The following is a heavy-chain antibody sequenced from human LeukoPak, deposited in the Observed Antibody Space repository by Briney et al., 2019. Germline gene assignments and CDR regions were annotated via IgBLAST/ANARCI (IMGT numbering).Heavy chain of an antibody. Sequence: GGSLRLSCAASGFTFSSYGMHWVRQAPGKGLEWVAAISYDGSNKYYADSVKGRFTISRDNSKNTLYLQMNSLRAEDTAVYYCAKRYDFWSGSPVDYWGQGTLVTVSS. V-gene: IGHV3-30*18. J-gene: IGHJ4*02. D-gene: IGHD3-3*01. CDR3: AKRYDFWSGSPVDY. CDR1: GFTFSSYG. CDR2: ISYDGSNK.